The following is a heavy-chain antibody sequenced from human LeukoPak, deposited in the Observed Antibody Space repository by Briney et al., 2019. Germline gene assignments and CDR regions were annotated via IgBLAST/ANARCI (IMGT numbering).Heavy chain of an antibody. V-gene: IGHV4-34*01. CDR3: ARAHSSSWYFVWFAH. Sequence: SETLSLTCAVYGGSFSGYYWSWIRQPPGKGLEWIGEINHSGSTNYNPSLKSRVTISVDTSKYQFSLKLSSVTAADTAVYYCARAHSSSWYFVWFAHWGQGTLVTVSS. D-gene: IGHD6-13*01. CDR2: INHSGST. CDR1: GGSFSGYY. J-gene: IGHJ5*02.